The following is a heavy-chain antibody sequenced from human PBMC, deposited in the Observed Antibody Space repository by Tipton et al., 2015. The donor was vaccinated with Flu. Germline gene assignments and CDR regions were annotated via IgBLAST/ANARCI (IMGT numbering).Heavy chain of an antibody. D-gene: IGHD2-15*01. CDR2: INGGGGKT. J-gene: IGHJ6*02. CDR3: AGYCSGISCYFFASYHYYGLDV. Sequence: SLRLSCAASGFTFGNYAMSWVRRAPGKGLERVAVINGGGGKTDYADSVKGRFTISRDNFKKTLYLQMSSLRAEDTATYYCAGYCSGISCYFFASYHYYGLDVWGPGTTVTISS. CDR1: GFTFGNYA. V-gene: IGHV3-23*01.